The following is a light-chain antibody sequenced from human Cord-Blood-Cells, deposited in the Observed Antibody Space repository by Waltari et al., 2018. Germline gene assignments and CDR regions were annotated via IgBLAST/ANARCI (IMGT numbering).Light chain of an antibody. CDR2: KDS. CDR3: QAWDSSTSNYV. Sequence: SFELLNQPSLSVSQERTARITGPGEKWGVNMVGWYQQKQGQSPVLVIYKDSKRPSGIPERFSGSNSGNTATLTISGTQAMDEADYYCQAWDSSTSNYVFGTGTKVTVL. J-gene: IGLJ1*01. CDR1: KWGVN. V-gene: IGLV3-1*01.